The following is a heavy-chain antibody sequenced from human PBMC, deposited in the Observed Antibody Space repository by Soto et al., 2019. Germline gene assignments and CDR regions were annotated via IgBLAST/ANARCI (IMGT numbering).Heavy chain of an antibody. Sequence: ELHLEESGGGLVQPGGSLRLSCVASGSSVSTFGMNWVRQAPGEGLEWVAYISSSSSTIFYGGSVKGRFTASRDNAENSMYLEMNNLRVEDKAVYYCARDRGGSVAGFNWFDPWGHGTLVTVSS. CDR3: ARDRGGSVAGFNWFDP. V-gene: IGHV3-48*01. CDR1: GSSVSTFG. D-gene: IGHD6-19*01. J-gene: IGHJ5*02. CDR2: ISSSSSTI.